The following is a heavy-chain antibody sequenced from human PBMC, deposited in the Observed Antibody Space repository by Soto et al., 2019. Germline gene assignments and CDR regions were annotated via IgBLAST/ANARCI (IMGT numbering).Heavy chain of an antibody. CDR1: GFTFSSYA. J-gene: IGHJ4*02. Sequence: GGSLRLSCAASGFTFSSYAMSWVRQAPGKGLEWVSAISGSGGSTYYADSVKGRFTISRDNSKNTLYLQMNSLRAEDTAVYYSAKDYYSSGWYQTFDYWGQGTLVTVSS. CDR3: AKDYYSSGWYQTFDY. V-gene: IGHV3-23*01. CDR2: ISGSGGST. D-gene: IGHD6-19*01.